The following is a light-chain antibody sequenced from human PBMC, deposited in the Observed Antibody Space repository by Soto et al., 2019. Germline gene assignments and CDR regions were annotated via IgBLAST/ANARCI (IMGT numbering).Light chain of an antibody. Sequence: DIQMTQSPSTLSSSVGDRVTITCRASHSISVWLAWYQQKPGKAPKLLIYQASTLESGVPSRFSGRGSGTDFTLTISSLQPDDFATSHCQQYYTYPYTFGQGTKLEIK. V-gene: IGKV1-5*03. CDR2: QAS. J-gene: IGKJ2*01. CDR1: HSISVW. CDR3: QQYYTYPYT.